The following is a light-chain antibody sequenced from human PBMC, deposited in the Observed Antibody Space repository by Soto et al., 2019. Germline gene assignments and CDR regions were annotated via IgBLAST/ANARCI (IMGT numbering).Light chain of an antibody. Sequence: QSALTQPASVSGSPGQSITISCTGTSSDVGGYNYVSWYQQHPGNAPKLMIYEVSNRPSGVSNRFSGSKSGNTASLTISGLQAEEESDYYCSSYTSTTTRVFGGGTQLTVL. J-gene: IGLJ7*01. CDR3: SSYTSTTTRV. V-gene: IGLV2-14*01. CDR1: SSDVGGYNY. CDR2: EVS.